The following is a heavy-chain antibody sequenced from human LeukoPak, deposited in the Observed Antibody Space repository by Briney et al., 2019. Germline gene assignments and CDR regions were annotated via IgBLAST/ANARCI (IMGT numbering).Heavy chain of an antibody. V-gene: IGHV3-9*01. CDR1: GFTFDDYA. CDR2: ISWNSGSM. D-gene: IGHD3-10*01. CDR3: AKDLSYYGSGRLFGY. J-gene: IGHJ4*02. Sequence: GGSLRLSCAASGFTFDDYAMHWVRQAPGKGLEWVSGISWNSGSMGYADSVKGRFTISRDNAKNSLYLQMNSLRAEDTALYYCAKDLSYYGSGRLFGYWGQGTLVTVSS.